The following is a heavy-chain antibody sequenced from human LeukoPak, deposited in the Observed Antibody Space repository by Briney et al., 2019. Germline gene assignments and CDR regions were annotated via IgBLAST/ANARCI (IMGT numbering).Heavy chain of an antibody. CDR3: ASQPRDSSSWYGRDDAFDI. Sequence: SETLSLTCAVYGGSFSGYYWSWIRQPPGKGLEWIGEISHSGSTNYNPSLKSRVTISVDTSKNQSSLKLSSVTAADTAVYYCASQPRDSSSWYGRDDAFDIWGQGTMVTVSS. J-gene: IGHJ3*02. D-gene: IGHD6-13*01. CDR2: ISHSGST. V-gene: IGHV4-34*01. CDR1: GGSFSGYY.